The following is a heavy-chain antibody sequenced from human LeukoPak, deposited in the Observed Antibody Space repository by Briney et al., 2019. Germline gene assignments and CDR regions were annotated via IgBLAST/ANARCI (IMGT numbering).Heavy chain of an antibody. CDR2: IYPGDSDT. CDR1: GYTSYW. J-gene: IGHJ4*02. V-gene: IGHV5-51*01. CDR3: ARPSKRWLQYDFDY. Sequence: GESLKISCKGSGYTSYWIGWVRQMPGKGLEWMGIIYPGDSDTRYSPSFQGQVTISADKSISTAYLQWSSLKASDTAMYYCARPSKRWLQYDFDYWGQGTLVTVSS. D-gene: IGHD5-24*01.